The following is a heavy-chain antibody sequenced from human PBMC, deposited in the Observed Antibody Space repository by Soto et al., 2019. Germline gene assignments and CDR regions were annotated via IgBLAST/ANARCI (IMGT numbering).Heavy chain of an antibody. J-gene: IGHJ6*02. CDR3: ARDLWGYCGTDCYPLDV. CDR2: ISYDGSNK. CDR1: GFTFSSYA. D-gene: IGHD2-21*02. V-gene: IGHV3-30-3*01. Sequence: GGSLRLSCAASGFTFSSYAMHWVRQAPGKGLEWVAVISYDGSNKYYADSVKGRFTISRDNSKNTLYLQMNSLRAADTAVYYCARDLWGYCGTDCYPLDVWGQGTTVTVSS.